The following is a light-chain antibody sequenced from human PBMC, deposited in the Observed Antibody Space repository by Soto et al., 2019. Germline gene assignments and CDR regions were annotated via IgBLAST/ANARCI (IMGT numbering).Light chain of an antibody. CDR3: QQYNNWPPG. CDR1: QSVSSN. J-gene: IGKJ3*01. Sequence: EIVMTQSPATLPVSPGERATLSCRASQSVSSNLAWYQQKPGQAPRLLIYGASTRATGIPARFSGSGSGTEFTLTISSLQSEDFAVYYCQQYNNWPPGFGPGTKVDIK. V-gene: IGKV3-15*01. CDR2: GAS.